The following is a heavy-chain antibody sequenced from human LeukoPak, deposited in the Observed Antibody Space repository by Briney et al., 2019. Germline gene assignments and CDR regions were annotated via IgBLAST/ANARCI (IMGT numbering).Heavy chain of an antibody. CDR3: ASTERCSTTCPLDY. Sequence: SETLSLTCPVSGGSITGYYWSSIRHPPGQGLDWIGEINHSGTTTYTPSLKSRVTISLDTSMKKFSLKLNSVTAADTAVYYCASTERCSTTCPLDYWGQGTLVTVSS. CDR2: INHSGTT. V-gene: IGHV4-34*01. CDR1: GGSITGYY. D-gene: IGHD2-2*01. J-gene: IGHJ4*02.